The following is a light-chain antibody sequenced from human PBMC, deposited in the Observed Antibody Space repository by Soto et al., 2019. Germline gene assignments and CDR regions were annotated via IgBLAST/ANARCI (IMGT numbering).Light chain of an antibody. CDR3: AAWDDGRTAL. CDR2: RND. V-gene: IGLV1-47*01. Sequence: QSVLTQAPSASAAPGQTVTIFCSGSPSNIGANYVFWYQNRPGTAPKLLIYRNDQRPSGVPDRFSGSKSGTSASLAISGRRAEDEADYYCAAWDDGRTALFGGGTKVTVL. J-gene: IGLJ3*02. CDR1: PSNIGANY.